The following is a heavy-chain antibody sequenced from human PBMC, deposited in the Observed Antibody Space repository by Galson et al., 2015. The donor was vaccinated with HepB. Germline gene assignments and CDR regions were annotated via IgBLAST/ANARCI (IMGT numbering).Heavy chain of an antibody. CDR3: ARSSWGGGAFDY. D-gene: IGHD3-16*01. V-gene: IGHV3-23*01. Sequence: SLRLSCAASGFTFSNYAMSWVRQAPGKGLEWVSTISASGNTYYADSVEGSFTISKDTTENTLYVEMNSLRAEDKAVYYCARSSWGGGAFDYWGQGTLVTVSS. CDR1: GFTFSNYA. CDR2: ISASGNT. J-gene: IGHJ4*02.